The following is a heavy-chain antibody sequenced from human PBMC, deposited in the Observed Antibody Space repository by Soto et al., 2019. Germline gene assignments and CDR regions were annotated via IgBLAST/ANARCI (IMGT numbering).Heavy chain of an antibody. CDR2: IYYSGST. J-gene: IGHJ4*02. CDR3: ASCGVVVAALDY. Sequence: QLQLQESGPGLVKPSQTLSLTCTVSGGSISSGGYYWSWIRQHPGKGLEWIGYIYYSGSTYYNPSLKSRVTISVDTSKNQFSLNLSSVTAADTAVYYCASCGVVVAALDYWGQGTLVTVSS. D-gene: IGHD2-15*01. CDR1: GGSISSGGYY. V-gene: IGHV4-31*03.